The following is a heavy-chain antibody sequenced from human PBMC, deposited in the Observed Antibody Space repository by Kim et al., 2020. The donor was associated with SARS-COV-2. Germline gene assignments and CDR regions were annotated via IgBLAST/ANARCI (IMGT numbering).Heavy chain of an antibody. Sequence: GGSLRLSCAASGFTFSSYGMHWVRQAPGKGLEWVAVIWYDGSNKYYADSVKGRFTISRDTSTNTLYLQMNSLRAEDTAVYYCARDDGGTSEYYFDYWGQGALGTVSS. V-gene: IGHV3-33*01. J-gene: IGHJ4*02. CDR1: GFTFSSYG. CDR2: IWYDGSNK. CDR3: ARDDGGTSEYYFDY. D-gene: IGHD2-15*01.